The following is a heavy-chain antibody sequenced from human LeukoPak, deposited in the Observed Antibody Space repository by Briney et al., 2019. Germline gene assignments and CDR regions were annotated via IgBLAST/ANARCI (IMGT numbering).Heavy chain of an antibody. J-gene: IGHJ4*02. CDR1: GFTFSDHY. D-gene: IGHD3-22*01. CDR3: ARRADNYDSSGQYFDY. V-gene: IGHV3-72*01. CDR2: TRNKANSYTT. Sequence: GGSLRLSCAASGFTFSDHYMDWVRQAPGKGLEWVGRTRNKANSYTTEYAASVKGRFTISRDDSKNSLYLQMNSPKTEDTAVYYCARRADNYDSSGQYFDYWGQGTLVTVSS.